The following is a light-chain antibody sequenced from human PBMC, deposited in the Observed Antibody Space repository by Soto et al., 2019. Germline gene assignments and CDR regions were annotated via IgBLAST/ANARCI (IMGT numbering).Light chain of an antibody. Sequence: EIVMTQSPATLSVSPGERVTLSCRASQSVSRFLAWYQQRPGQAPRLLIYDTSTRATGVPARFSGSGSGPEFTLTINSLQSEDFAIYYCQPYNNWPLTFGGGTKVESK. CDR3: QPYNNWPLT. CDR2: DTS. J-gene: IGKJ4*01. V-gene: IGKV3-15*01. CDR1: QSVSRF.